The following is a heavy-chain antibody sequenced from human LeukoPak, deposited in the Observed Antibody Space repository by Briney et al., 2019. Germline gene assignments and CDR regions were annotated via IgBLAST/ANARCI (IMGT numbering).Heavy chain of an antibody. D-gene: IGHD2/OR15-2a*01. V-gene: IGHV1-69*05. CDR3: ASRLVPSFYAEKGGNFDY. CDR1: GGTFSSYA. Sequence: SVKVSCKASGGTFSSYAISWVRQAPGQGLEWMGVIIPIFGTANYAQKFQGRVTITTDESTSTAYMELSSLRSEDTAVYYCASRLVPSFYAEKGGNFDYWGQGTLVTVSS. CDR2: IIPIFGTA. J-gene: IGHJ4*02.